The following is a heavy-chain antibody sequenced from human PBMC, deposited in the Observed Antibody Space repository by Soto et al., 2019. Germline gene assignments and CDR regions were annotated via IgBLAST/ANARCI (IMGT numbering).Heavy chain of an antibody. CDR3: ARAGTHRGYCYYYYMDV. Sequence: SVKVSCKASGGTFSSYTISWVRQAPGQGLEWMGRIIPILGIANYAQKFQGRVTITADKSTSTAYMELSSLRSEDTAVYYCARAGTHRGYCYYYYMDVCGKGTTVTLSS. CDR1: GGTFSSYT. J-gene: IGHJ6*03. V-gene: IGHV1-69*02. CDR2: IIPILGIA. D-gene: IGHD3-10*01.